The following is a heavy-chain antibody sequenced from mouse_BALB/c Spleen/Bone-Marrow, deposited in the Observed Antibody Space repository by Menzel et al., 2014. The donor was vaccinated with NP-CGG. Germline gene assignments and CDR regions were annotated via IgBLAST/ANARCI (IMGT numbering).Heavy chain of an antibody. D-gene: IGHD2-12*01. V-gene: IGHV1-80*01. CDR2: IYPGDGDT. Sequence: QVQLQQSGAELVRPGSSVKISCKASGYAFSSYWMNWVKQRPGQGLEWIGQIYPGDGDTNYNGKFKGKATLTADKSSSTAYMQLSSLTSEDSAVHFCARDDGFAYWGQGTLVTVSA. CDR3: ARDDGFAY. J-gene: IGHJ3*01. CDR1: GYAFSSYW.